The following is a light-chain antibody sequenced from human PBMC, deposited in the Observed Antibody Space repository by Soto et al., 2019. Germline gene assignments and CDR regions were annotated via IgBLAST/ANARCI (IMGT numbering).Light chain of an antibody. CDR1: QSVSSSW. CDR2: SAS. CDR3: QHYSSSLWA. Sequence: LTQSPGTLSLSTGETTTLSFSSGQSVSSSWLAWYRQKPGQAPKLLIYSASSRDSGIPYRFSGSGSGTDFTLTISRLEPEDFAVYYCQHYSSSLWAFGQGTKVDIK. J-gene: IGKJ1*01. V-gene: IGKV3-20*01.